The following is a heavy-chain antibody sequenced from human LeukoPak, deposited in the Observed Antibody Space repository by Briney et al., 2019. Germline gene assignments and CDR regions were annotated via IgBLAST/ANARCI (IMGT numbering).Heavy chain of an antibody. J-gene: IGHJ6*04. Sequence: SVKVSCKASGGTFSSCAISWVRQAPGQGLEWMGGIIPIFGTANYAQKFQGRVTITADESTSTAYMELSSLRSEDTAVYYCARDKRDPSYYYYGMDVWGKGTTVTVSS. CDR2: IIPIFGTA. CDR1: GGTFSSCA. V-gene: IGHV1-69*13. CDR3: ARDKRDPSYYYYGMDV.